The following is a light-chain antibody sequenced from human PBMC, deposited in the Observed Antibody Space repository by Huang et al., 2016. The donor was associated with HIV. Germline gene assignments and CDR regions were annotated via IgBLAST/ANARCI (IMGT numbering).Light chain of an antibody. CDR2: DAS. CDR1: QGISIA. J-gene: IGKJ4*01. V-gene: IGKV1-13*02. CDR3: QQFSV. Sequence: AIQLTQSPSSLSASAGASVTITCRASQGISIALAWYQQKPGKAPKLLIYDASSLESWVPSRFSGSASGTDFTLAISSLQPEDFATYYCQQFSVFGGGTKVEIK.